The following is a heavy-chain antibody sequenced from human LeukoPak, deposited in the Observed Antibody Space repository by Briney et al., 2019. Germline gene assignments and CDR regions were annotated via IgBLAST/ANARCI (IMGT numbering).Heavy chain of an antibody. CDR1: GFTYDDYA. D-gene: IGHD1-26*01. J-gene: IGHJ3*02. V-gene: IGHV3-9*01. CDR2: ISWNSGSI. CDR3: AKEGDSFSGSYTLNNAFDI. Sequence: QSGGSLRLSCAASGFTYDDYAMHWVRQAPGKGLEWVSGISWNSGSIGYADSVKGRFTISRDNAKNSLYLQMNSLRAEDTALYYCAKEGDSFSGSYTLNNAFDIWGQGTMVTVSS.